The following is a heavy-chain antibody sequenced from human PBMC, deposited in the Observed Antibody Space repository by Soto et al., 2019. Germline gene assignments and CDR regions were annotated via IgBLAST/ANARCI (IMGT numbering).Heavy chain of an antibody. J-gene: IGHJ6*02. D-gene: IGHD4-17*01. Sequence: SETLSLTWAASGTSTSSGFYCRSCIRRRPGNGLEWIGSIYYSGSTYYNPSLKSRVTISVDTSKNQFSLKLSSVTAADTAVYYCARHFKSSKRWDYYGMDVWGQGTTVTVSS. CDR3: ARHFKSSKRWDYYGMDV. V-gene: IGHV4-39*01. CDR1: GTSTSSGFYC. CDR2: IYYSGST.